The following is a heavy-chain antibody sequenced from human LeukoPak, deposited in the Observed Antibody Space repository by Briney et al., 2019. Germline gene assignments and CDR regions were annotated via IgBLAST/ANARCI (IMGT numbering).Heavy chain of an antibody. CDR1: GFTVSTNY. V-gene: IGHV3-53*05. J-gene: IGHJ4*02. CDR3: AKEGGSGWYGESYFDY. D-gene: IGHD6-19*01. Sequence: PGGSLRLSCAASGFTVSTNYMSWVRQAPGKKLEWVSDIYSDGSTFYADSVKGRFTISRDNSKNTLYLQMNSLRAEDTAVYYCAKEGGSGWYGESYFDYWGQGTLVTVSS. CDR2: IYSDGST.